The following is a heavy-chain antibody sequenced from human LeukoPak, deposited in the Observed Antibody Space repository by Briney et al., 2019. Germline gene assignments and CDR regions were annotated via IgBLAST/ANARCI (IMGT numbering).Heavy chain of an antibody. Sequence: TSETLSLTCAVYSGSFSGYYWSWIRQPPGKGLEWIGEINHSGSTNYNPSLKSRVTISVDTSKKQFSLKLSSVTAADTAVYYCARVLEGSSGQHWYFDLWGRGTLVTVSS. CDR3: ARVLEGSSGQHWYFDL. V-gene: IGHV4-34*01. J-gene: IGHJ2*01. CDR1: SGSFSGYY. CDR2: INHSGST. D-gene: IGHD6-19*01.